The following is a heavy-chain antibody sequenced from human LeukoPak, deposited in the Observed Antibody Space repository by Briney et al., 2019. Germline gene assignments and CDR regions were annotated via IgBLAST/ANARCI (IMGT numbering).Heavy chain of an antibody. J-gene: IGHJ2*01. D-gene: IGHD2-15*01. V-gene: IGHV3-13*01. CDR1: GFTFSKYD. CDR2: IGVAGDT. CDR3: TKVFCGSRAGCAGGSYYDF. Sequence: GGSLRLSCAASGFTFSKYDFHWVRQAPGKGLEWVASIGVAGDTYYADYVQGRFTISREDAANSLYLPMRSLGAGDTALYYCTKVFCGSRAGCAGGSYYDFWGRGALVTVSS.